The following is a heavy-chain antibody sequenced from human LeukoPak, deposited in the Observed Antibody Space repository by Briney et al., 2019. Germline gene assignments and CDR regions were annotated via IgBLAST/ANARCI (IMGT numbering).Heavy chain of an antibody. Sequence: GGSLRLSCAASGFTVSSNYMSWVRQAPGKGLEWVSVIYSGGSTYYADSVKGRFTISRDNSKNTLYLQMNSLRAEDTAVYYCARGYCSSTSCPHFDYWGRGTLVTVSS. CDR2: IYSGGST. D-gene: IGHD2-2*01. CDR3: ARGYCSSTSCPHFDY. CDR1: GFTVSSNY. J-gene: IGHJ4*02. V-gene: IGHV3-53*01.